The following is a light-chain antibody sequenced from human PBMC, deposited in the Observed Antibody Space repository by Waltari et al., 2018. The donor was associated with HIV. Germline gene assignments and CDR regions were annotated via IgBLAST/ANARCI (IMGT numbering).Light chain of an antibody. Sequence: QSALTQPASVSGSPGQSITISCTGTSSDVGGHNFVSWYQQHPGKAPNLMIYDGSDRPSGVSDRCSGSKSGNTASLTISGLQAEDEADYYCTSYTSSNTLVVFGGGTRLTVV. CDR1: SSDVGGHNF. J-gene: IGLJ2*01. CDR2: DGS. V-gene: IGLV2-14*03. CDR3: TSYTSSNTLVV.